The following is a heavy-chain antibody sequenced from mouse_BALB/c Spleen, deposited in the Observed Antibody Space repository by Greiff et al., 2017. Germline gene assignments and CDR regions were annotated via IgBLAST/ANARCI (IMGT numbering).Heavy chain of an antibody. D-gene: IGHD1-2*01. CDR2: INPSNGGT. J-gene: IGHJ2*01. CDR1: GYTFTSYY. CDR3: TRSLLRLRDY. V-gene: IGHV1S81*02. Sequence: VQLQQSGAELVKPGASVKLSCKASGYTFTSYYMYWVKQRPGQGLEWIGEINPSNGGTNFNEKFKSKATLTVDKSSSTAYMQLSSLTSEDSAVYYCTRSLLRLRDYWGQGTTLTVSS.